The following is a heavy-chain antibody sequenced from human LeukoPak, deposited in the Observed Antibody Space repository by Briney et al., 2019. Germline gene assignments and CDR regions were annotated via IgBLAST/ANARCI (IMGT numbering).Heavy chain of an antibody. J-gene: IGHJ4*02. V-gene: IGHV3-30*04. CDR1: GFTFSSYA. CDR3: ARVRRWLTALDSDY. CDR2: ISYDGSNK. D-gene: IGHD5-24*01. Sequence: GGSLRLSCAASGFTFSSYAMHWVRQAPGKGLGWVAIISYDGSNKYYVDSVKGRFTISRDNSKNTLYLQMNYLRAEDTAVYYCARVRRWLTALDSDYWGQGTLVTVPS.